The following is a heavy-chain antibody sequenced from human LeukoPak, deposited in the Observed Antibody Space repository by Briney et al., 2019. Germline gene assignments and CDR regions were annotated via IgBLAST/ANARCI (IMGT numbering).Heavy chain of an antibody. V-gene: IGHV1-2*02. J-gene: IGHJ5*02. CDR3: ARDLTNYDILTGFPNWFDP. D-gene: IGHD3-9*01. Sequence: ASVKVSCKASGYTFTGYYMHWVRQAPGQGLEWMGWINPNSGGTNYAQKFQGRVTMTRDTSISTAYMELSRLRSDDTAVYYCARDLTNYDILTGFPNWFDPWGQGTLVTVSS. CDR1: GYTFTGYY. CDR2: INPNSGGT.